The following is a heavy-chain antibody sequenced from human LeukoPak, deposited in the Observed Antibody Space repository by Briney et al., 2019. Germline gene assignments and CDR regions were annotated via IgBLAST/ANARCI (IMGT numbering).Heavy chain of an antibody. CDR3: ARDRGSRGWFDP. CDR1: GYTFTGYY. CDR2: INPNSGGT. D-gene: IGHD3-10*01. Sequence: EASVEVSCKASGYTFTGYYMHWVRQAPGQGLEWMGWINPNSGGTNYAQKFQGRVTMTRDTSISTAYMGLSRLRSDDTAVYYCARDRGSRGWFDPWGQGTLVTVSS. V-gene: IGHV1-2*02. J-gene: IGHJ5*02.